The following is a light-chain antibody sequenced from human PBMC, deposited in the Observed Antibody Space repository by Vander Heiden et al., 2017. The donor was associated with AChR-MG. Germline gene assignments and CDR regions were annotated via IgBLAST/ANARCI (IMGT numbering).Light chain of an antibody. Sequence: SAVTQPRPVSASPGPSVDITCTRTSSDHGVDNFVFWFHQHPGKAPKQIIFDVIRRRSGVPARFSCATSGNNASLLTTCLRPEEEADDYCSSSTGTYTSFVFGGGTRLTVL. J-gene: IGLJ3*02. CDR2: DVI. CDR3: SSSTGTYTSFV. V-gene: IGLV2-11*01. CDR1: SSDHGVDNF.